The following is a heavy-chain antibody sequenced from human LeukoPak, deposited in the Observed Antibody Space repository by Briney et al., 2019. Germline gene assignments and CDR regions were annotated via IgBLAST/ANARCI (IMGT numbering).Heavy chain of an antibody. Sequence: SETLSLTCTVSGGSFSNGYYYWSWIRQPPGKGLEWIGYFFHSGNINNNPSLKSRVTISVDTSKNQFSLKLTSVTAADTAVYYCARAPQPTSYGDYGKRYFDLWGRGTLVTVSS. CDR3: ARAPQPTSYGDYGKRYFDL. D-gene: IGHD4-17*01. CDR1: GGSFSNGYYY. CDR2: FFHSGNI. V-gene: IGHV4-61*01. J-gene: IGHJ2*01.